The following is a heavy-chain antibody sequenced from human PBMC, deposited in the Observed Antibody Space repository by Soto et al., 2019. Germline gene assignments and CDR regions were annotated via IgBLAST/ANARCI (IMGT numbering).Heavy chain of an antibody. J-gene: IGHJ4*02. CDR1: GFTFSTFW. D-gene: IGHD7-27*01. CDR2: LITVGMVI. V-gene: IGHV3-74*03. Sequence: SGGSLRLSCAASGFTFSTFWMSWVRQVPGKGLLWVSHLITVGMVITYAASSRGGFPFSGATARTPLYFQINSLSAEDTAVYYCARDNWGSLEYWGQGTLVTVSS. CDR3: ARDNWGSLEY.